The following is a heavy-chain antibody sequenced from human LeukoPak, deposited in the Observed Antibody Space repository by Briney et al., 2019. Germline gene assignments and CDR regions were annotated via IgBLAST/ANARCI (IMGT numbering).Heavy chain of an antibody. D-gene: IGHD2-15*01. J-gene: IGHJ5*02. V-gene: IGHV1-69*13. Sequence: SVKVSCKASGGTFSSYAISWVRQAPGQGLEWMGGIIPIFGTANYAQKFQGRVTITADESTSTAYMELSSLRSEDTAVYYCARASSRYRAKVYHWFDPWGQGTLVTVSS. CDR2: IIPIFGTA. CDR1: GGTFSSYA. CDR3: ARASSRYRAKVYHWFDP.